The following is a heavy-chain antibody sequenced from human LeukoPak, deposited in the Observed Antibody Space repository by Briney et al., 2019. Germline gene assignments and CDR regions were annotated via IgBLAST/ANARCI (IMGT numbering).Heavy chain of an antibody. J-gene: IGHJ5*02. D-gene: IGHD3-22*01. CDR2: IYYSGST. Sequence: SETLSLTCTVSGGSISSSSYYWGWIRQPPGKGLEWIGSIYYSGSTYYNPSLKSRVIISVDTSKNQFSLKLSSVTAADTAVYYCARVLGPDNYDSSGYYYGQYNWFDPWGQGTLVTVTS. V-gene: IGHV4-39*07. CDR1: GGSISSSSYY. CDR3: ARVLGPDNYDSSGYYYGQYNWFDP.